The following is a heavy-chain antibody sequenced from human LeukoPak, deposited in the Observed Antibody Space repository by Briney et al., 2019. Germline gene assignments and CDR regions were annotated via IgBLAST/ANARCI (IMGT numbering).Heavy chain of an antibody. CDR3: ARDNAASKDSRFGP. D-gene: IGHD2-21*01. V-gene: IGHV4-59*01. CDR1: GGSISSYY. J-gene: IGHJ5*02. CDR2: IYYSGST. Sequence: PSETLSLTCTVSGGSISSYYWSWIRQPPGKGLEWIGYIYYSGSTNYNPSLKSRVTISVDTSKNQFSLKLSSVTAADTAVYYCARDNAASKDSRFGPWGQGTLVTVSS.